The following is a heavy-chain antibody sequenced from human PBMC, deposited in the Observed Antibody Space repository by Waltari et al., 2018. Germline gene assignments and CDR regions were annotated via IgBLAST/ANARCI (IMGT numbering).Heavy chain of an antibody. Sequence: EVQLVESGGGLVKPGGSLRLSCAASGFTFSSYRMTWVRQAPGKGLEWVSSISSSSSYIYYADSVKGRFTISRDNAKNSLYLQMNSLRAEDTAVYYCARDDGIAAAGFDYWGQGTLVTVSS. CDR3: ARDDGIAAAGFDY. CDR2: ISSSSSYI. V-gene: IGHV3-21*01. CDR1: GFTFSSYR. J-gene: IGHJ4*02. D-gene: IGHD6-13*01.